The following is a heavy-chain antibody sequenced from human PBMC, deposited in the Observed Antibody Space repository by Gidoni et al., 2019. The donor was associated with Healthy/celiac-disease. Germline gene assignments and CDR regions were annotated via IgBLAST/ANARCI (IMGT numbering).Heavy chain of an antibody. V-gene: IGHV3-66*02. D-gene: IGHD3-16*01. Sequence: EVQLVESGEGLVQPGGSLRLSCAASGFTVSSNYMSWVRQAPGKGLGLVSVIYSGGSTYYADSVKGRFTISRDNSKNTLYLQMNSLRAEDTAVYYCARDLGGDDAFDIWGQGTMVTVSS. CDR1: GFTVSSNY. CDR2: IYSGGST. J-gene: IGHJ3*02. CDR3: ARDLGGDDAFDI.